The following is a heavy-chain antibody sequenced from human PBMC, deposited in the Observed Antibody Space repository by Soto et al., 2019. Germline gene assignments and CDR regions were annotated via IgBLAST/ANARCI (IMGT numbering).Heavy chain of an antibody. CDR3: AREGFDHRTDS. CDR2: MYPSGSS. J-gene: IGHJ4*02. V-gene: IGHV4-4*02. CDR1: GGSIDTPNW. Sequence: QVQLQESGPGLVKPSETLSLTCAVSGGSIDTPNWWSWYRRPPGKGQEWIGEMYPSGSSNRHPSLNSRVTISLDTSNNHFSLKLTSLTAADTAIYYCAREGFDHRTDSWGQGIPVTVSS.